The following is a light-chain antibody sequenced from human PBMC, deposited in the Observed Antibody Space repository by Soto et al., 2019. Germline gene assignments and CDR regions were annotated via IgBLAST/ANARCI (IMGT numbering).Light chain of an antibody. Sequence: QSALTQPPSASGSPGQSVTISCTGTSSDVGTYNYVSWYQQHPGKAPKLMIFEVTKRPSGVPDRFSASKSGNTASLTVSGLQAEDDADYDCSSYAGNNALVFGGGTKLTVL. J-gene: IGLJ3*02. CDR2: EVT. CDR1: SSDVGTYNY. V-gene: IGLV2-8*01. CDR3: SSYAGNNALV.